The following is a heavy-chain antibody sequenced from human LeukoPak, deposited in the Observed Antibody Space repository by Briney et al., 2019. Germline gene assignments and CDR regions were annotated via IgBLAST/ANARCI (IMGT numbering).Heavy chain of an antibody. D-gene: IGHD2-2*01. J-gene: IGHJ6*02. CDR2: ISYDGSNK. V-gene: IGHV3-30-3*01. CDR1: GFTFSSYA. Sequence: GGSLRLSCAASGFTFSSYAMRWVRQAPGNGLEWVAVISYDGSNKYYADSVKGRFTISRDNSKNTLYLQMNSLRAEDTAVYYCARGRTRAPTGNYYYGMDVWGQGTTVTVSS. CDR3: ARGRTRAPTGNYYYGMDV.